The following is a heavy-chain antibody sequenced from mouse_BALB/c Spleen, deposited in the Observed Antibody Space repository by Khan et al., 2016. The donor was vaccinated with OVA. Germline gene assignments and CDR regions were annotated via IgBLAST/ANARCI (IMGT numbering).Heavy chain of an antibody. V-gene: IGHV3-2*02. J-gene: IGHJ1*01. CDR3: GRRSV. CDR2: ITYSGST. CDR1: GYSITSDYA. Sequence: QLEESGPGLVKPSQSLSLTCTVTGYSITSDYAWNWIRQFPGNKLEWMGYITYSGSTSYNPSLTSRISISRDTSKNQFFLQLNSVTTEDTATYFCGRRSVWGAGTTVTVSS.